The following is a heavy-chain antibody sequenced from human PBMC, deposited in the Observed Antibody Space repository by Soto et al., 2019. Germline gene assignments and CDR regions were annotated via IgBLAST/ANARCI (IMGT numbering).Heavy chain of an antibody. V-gene: IGHV1-69*13. CDR2: IIPIFGTA. D-gene: IGHD2-15*01. CDR3: ARVYCSGGGCYGIDY. CDR1: GYTYRIYA. Sequence: SVKVSCKTSGYTYRIYAISWVRQAPGQGLEWMGGIIPIFGTANYAQKFQGRVTITADESTSTAYMELSSLRSEDTAVYYCARVYCSGGGCYGIDYWGQGTLVTVSS. J-gene: IGHJ4*02.